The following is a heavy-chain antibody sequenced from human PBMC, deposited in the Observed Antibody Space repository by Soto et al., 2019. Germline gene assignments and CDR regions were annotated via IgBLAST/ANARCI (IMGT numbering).Heavy chain of an antibody. CDR2: ISYDGSNK. V-gene: IGHV3-30*03. J-gene: IGHJ4*02. D-gene: IGHD3-10*01. CDR1: GFPFSSYG. CDR3: VGGQCYFDY. Sequence: QVQLVESGGGVVQPGRSLRLSCAASGFPFSSYGMHWVREAPGKGLEWVAVISYDGSNKYYADSVKGRFTISRDNSASTLYMQMTGLRPEDTALYYCVGGQCYFDYRGQGTLVTVSP.